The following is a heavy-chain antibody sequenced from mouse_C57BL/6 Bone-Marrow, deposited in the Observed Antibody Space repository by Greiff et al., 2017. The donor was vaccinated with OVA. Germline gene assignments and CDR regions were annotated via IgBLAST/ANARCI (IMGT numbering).Heavy chain of an antibody. CDR1: GFTFSSYA. CDR3: ARDPAYDYDGGFAY. Sequence: DVMLVESGGGLVKPGGSLKLSCAASGFTFSSYAMSWVRQTPEKRLEWVATISDGGSYTYYPDNVKGRFTISRDNAKNNLYLQMSHLKSEDTAMYYCARDPAYDYDGGFAYWGQGTLVTVSA. D-gene: IGHD2-4*01. J-gene: IGHJ3*01. V-gene: IGHV5-4*01. CDR2: ISDGGSYT.